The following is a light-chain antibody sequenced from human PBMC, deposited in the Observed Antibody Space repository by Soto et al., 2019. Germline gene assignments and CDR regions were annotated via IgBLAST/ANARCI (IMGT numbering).Light chain of an antibody. CDR2: DVT. CDR1: SSDVGGYNY. J-gene: IGLJ2*01. Sequence: QSALTQPASVSGSPGQSITISCTGTSSDVGGYNYVSWYQQHPGRAPKLIIYDVTNRPSGISNRFSGSKSGNTASLTISGLQTEEEADYYCISYTSSSTVVFGGGTQLTVL. V-gene: IGLV2-14*03. CDR3: ISYTSSSTVV.